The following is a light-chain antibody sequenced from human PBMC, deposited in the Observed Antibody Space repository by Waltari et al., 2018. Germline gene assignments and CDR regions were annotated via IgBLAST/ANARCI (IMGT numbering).Light chain of an antibody. V-gene: IGKV3-11*01. Sequence: EIVFPRPSATLSLSPGEIATLSCKASQSVRSFLAWYQQQPGQAPRLLIHDASNRATGIPVRFSGSGSGTDFTLTISSLEPEDFAVYYCQQRINWPLTFGGGTKVEIK. J-gene: IGKJ4*01. CDR1: QSVRSF. CDR3: QQRINWPLT. CDR2: DAS.